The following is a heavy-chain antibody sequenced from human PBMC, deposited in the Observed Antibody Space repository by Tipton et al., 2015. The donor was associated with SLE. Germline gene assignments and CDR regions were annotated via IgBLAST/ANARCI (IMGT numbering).Heavy chain of an antibody. CDR2: ISSSSSYI. Sequence: SLRLSCAASGFTFSSYSMNWVRQAPGKGLEWVSSISSSSSYIYYADSVKGRFTISRDNAKNSLYLQMNSLRAEDTAVYYCARGAALYYFDYWGQGTLVTVSS. J-gene: IGHJ4*02. D-gene: IGHD6-6*01. V-gene: IGHV3-21*01. CDR3: ARGAALYYFDY. CDR1: GFTFSSYS.